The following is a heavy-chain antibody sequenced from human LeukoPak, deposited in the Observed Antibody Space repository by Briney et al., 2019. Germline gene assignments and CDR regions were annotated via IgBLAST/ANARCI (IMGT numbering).Heavy chain of an antibody. D-gene: IGHD6-13*01. CDR3: ARGAIAAAGTESFDS. CDR2: INHSGST. J-gene: IGHJ5*01. Sequence: SETLSLTCAVYGGSFSGYYWSWIRQPPGKGLEWIGEINHSGSTNYNPSLKSRVTISVDTSKNQFSLKLSPVTAADTAVYYCARGAIAAAGTESFDSWGQGTLVTVSS. V-gene: IGHV4-34*01. CDR1: GGSFSGYY.